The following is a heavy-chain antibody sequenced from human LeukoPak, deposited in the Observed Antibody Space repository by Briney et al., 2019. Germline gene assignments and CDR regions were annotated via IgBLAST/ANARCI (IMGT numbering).Heavy chain of an antibody. Sequence: GGSLRLSCAASGFTFSNAWMSWVRQAPGKGLEWVGRIKSKTDGGTTDYAAPVKGRFTISRDDSKNTLYLQMNSLKTEDTAVYYCTTAPPSIEWELVLLDYWGQGTLVTVSS. CDR1: GFTFSNAW. CDR2: IKSKTDGGTT. CDR3: TTAPPSIEWELVLLDY. D-gene: IGHD1-26*01. V-gene: IGHV3-15*01. J-gene: IGHJ4*02.